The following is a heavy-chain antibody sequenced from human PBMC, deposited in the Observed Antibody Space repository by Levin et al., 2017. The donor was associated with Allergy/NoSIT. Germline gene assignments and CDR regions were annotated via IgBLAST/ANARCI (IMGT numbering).Heavy chain of an antibody. J-gene: IGHJ6*03. Sequence: ASVKVSCKASGYTFTGYYMHWVRQAPGQGLEWMGRINPNSGGTNYAQKFQGRVTMTRDTSISTAYMELSRLRSDDTAVYYCARDPRAQLVINYYYYMDVWGKGTTVTVSS. CDR3: ARDPRAQLVINYYYYMDV. CDR1: GYTFTGYY. V-gene: IGHV1-2*06. CDR2: INPNSGGT. D-gene: IGHD6-6*01.